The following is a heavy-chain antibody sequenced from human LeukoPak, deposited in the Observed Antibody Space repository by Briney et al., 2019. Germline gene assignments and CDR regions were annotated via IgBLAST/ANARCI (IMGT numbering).Heavy chain of an antibody. D-gene: IGHD4-17*01. Sequence: PSQTLSLTCAVSGGSISRGSYSWSWIRQPPGKGLECIGHIYRSGTAYYNPSLKSRVTMSVDRSKNQFSLKLSSVTAADTAVYYCAREGAYGDYTPYFDYWGQGFLVTVSS. CDR2: IYRSGTA. J-gene: IGHJ4*02. CDR3: AREGAYGDYTPYFDY. CDR1: GGSISRGSYS. V-gene: IGHV4-30-2*01.